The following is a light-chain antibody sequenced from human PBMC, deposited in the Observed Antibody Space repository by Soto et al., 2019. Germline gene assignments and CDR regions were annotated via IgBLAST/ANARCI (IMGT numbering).Light chain of an antibody. J-gene: IGKJ1*01. CDR3: QQYNKWPQT. V-gene: IGKV3D-15*01. CDR1: QSVSSY. CDR2: DAS. Sequence: EIVMTQSPATLSVSPGERATLSCRASQSVSSYLAWYQQKPGQAPRLLIYDASNRATGIPARFSGSGSGTEFTLTISSLQSEDFAVYYCQQYNKWPQTFGQGTKVDIK.